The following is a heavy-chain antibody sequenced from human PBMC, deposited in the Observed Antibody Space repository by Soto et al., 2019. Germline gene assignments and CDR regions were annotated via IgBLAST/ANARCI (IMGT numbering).Heavy chain of an antibody. J-gene: IGHJ6*02. Sequence: PXXSLKISFKGSGYSFTSYWISWVLQMLGKGLEWMGIIYPGDSDTRYSPSFQGQVTISADKSISTAYLQWSSLKDSDTAMYYCARGEQQLVFNGMDVWGQGTTVTVSS. CDR2: IYPGDSDT. CDR1: GYSFTSYW. CDR3: ARGEQQLVFNGMDV. D-gene: IGHD6-13*01. V-gene: IGHV5-51*01.